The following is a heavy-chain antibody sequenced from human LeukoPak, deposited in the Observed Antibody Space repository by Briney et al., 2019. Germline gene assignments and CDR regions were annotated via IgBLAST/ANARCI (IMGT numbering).Heavy chain of an antibody. V-gene: IGHV4-4*07. J-gene: IGHJ6*02. CDR2: IHTSGST. Sequence: PSETLSLTCTVSGGSISSYYWSWIRQPAGKGLEWIGRIHTSGSTNYNPSLKSRVTMSVDTSKNQFSLKLSSVTAADTAVYYCAREVKIYDILTGASNYYYGMDVWGQGTTVTVSS. CDR3: AREVKIYDILTGASNYYYGMDV. CDR1: GGSISSYY. D-gene: IGHD3-9*01.